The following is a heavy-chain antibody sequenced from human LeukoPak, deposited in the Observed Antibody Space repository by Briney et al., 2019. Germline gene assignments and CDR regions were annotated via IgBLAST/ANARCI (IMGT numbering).Heavy chain of an antibody. J-gene: IGHJ4*02. D-gene: IGHD3-22*01. CDR3: AKGDYYYDSSGYYYFDY. CDR2: ISGSGGST. Sequence: PGGTLRLSCAASGFTFSSYGVSWVRQAPGKGLEWVSAISGSGGSTYYADSVKGRFTISRDNSKNTLYLQMNSLRAEDTAVYYCAKGDYYYDSSGYYYFDYWGQGTLVTVSS. V-gene: IGHV3-23*01. CDR1: GFTFSSYG.